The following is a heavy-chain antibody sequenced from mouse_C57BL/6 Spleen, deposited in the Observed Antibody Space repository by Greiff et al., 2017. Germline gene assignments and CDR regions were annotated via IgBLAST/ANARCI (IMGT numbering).Heavy chain of an antibody. CDR3: AKYYGSSLFAY. J-gene: IGHJ3*01. CDR1: GYTFTSYW. D-gene: IGHD1-1*01. Sequence: QVQLQQPGAELVKPGASVKMSCKASGYTFTSYWITWVKQRPGQGLEWIGDIYPGSGSTNYTEKFKSKVTLTVDTSSSTAYMQLSSLTSEDSAVYYCAKYYGSSLFAYWGQGTLVTVSA. CDR2: IYPGSGST. V-gene: IGHV1-55*01.